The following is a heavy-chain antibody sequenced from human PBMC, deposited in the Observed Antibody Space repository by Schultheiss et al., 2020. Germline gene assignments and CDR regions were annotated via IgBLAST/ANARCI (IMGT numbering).Heavy chain of an antibody. V-gene: IGHV1-2*02. CDR2: INPNSGGT. CDR3: AKGGLSSSSVS. D-gene: IGHD6-6*01. J-gene: IGHJ5*02. CDR1: GGTFSSYA. Sequence: ASVKVSCKASGGTFSSYAISWVRQAPGQGLEWMGWINPNSGGTKYALGFQGRVTMTSDTSISTAYMDLSRLRSDDSAVYFCAKGGLSSSSVSWGQGTLVTVS.